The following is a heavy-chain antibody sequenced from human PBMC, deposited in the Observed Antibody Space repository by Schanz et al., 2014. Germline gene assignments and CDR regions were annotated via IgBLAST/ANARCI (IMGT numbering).Heavy chain of an antibody. CDR3: ARGPSQGYSYGHNIGAYYYGMDV. D-gene: IGHD5-18*01. CDR2: IIPVLAIA. V-gene: IGHV1-69*02. CDR1: GGTFSSYS. Sequence: QVQLVQSGAEVKKPGSSVKVSCQASGGTFSSYSISWIRQAPGQGLEWMGRIIPVLAIADYAQKFQGRVTITADKSTSTASMELSSLRSEDTAVYYCARGPSQGYSYGHNIGAYYYGMDVWGQGTTVTVSS. J-gene: IGHJ6*02.